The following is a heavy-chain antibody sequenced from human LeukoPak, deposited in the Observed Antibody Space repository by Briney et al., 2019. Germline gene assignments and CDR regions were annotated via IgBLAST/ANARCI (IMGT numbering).Heavy chain of an antibody. CDR3: AREQDRVIDY. CDR2: ITWDGGST. D-gene: IGHD5-12*01. CDR1: GFTFDDYS. Sequence: GGSLRLSCGASGFTFDDYSMHWVRQRPGKDLQWVSLITWDGGSTFYVDSVKGRFTISRDNSRESLSLQMNGLSTDDTGLYYCAREQDRVIDYWGQGTLVTVSS. V-gene: IGHV3-43*01. J-gene: IGHJ4*02.